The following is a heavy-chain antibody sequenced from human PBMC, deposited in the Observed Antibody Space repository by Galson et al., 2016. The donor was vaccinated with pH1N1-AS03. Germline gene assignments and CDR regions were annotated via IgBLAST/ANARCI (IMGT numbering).Heavy chain of an antibody. D-gene: IGHD2-2*01. CDR3: ARDRPRYCSGTGCYVRYFDY. V-gene: IGHV3-21*01. Sequence: SLRLSCAASGFTFSGYSMNWVRQAPGKGLEWVSTISGGDYIYSSDSLKGRFTISRDNAKNSLYLQMNSLRAEDTAVYYCARDRPRYCSGTGCYVRYFDYWGQGTLVTVSS. CDR1: GFTFSGYS. CDR2: ISGGDYI. J-gene: IGHJ4*02.